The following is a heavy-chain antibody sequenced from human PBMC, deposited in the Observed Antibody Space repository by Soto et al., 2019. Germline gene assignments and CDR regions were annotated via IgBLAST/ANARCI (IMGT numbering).Heavy chain of an antibody. J-gene: IGHJ4*02. Sequence: GGSLRLSCAASGFTVSSNYMSWVRQAPGKGLEWVSVIYSGGSTYYADSVKGRFTISRDNSRNTLYLQMNSLRAEDTAVYYCARDYYKYYDSSGYYRSPAYWGQGTLVTVSS. D-gene: IGHD3-22*01. CDR3: ARDYYKYYDSSGYYRSPAY. V-gene: IGHV3-66*02. CDR1: GFTVSSNY. CDR2: IYSGGST.